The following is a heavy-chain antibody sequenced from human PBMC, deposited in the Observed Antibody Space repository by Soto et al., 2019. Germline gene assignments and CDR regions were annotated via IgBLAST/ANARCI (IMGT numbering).Heavy chain of an antibody. Sequence: PSEDLSLTWTGSGGFLSRYYWSLIRQPPGKGLEWIGYIYYSETPNFNAPLTIPVTISVDTSNNQFTLKLTSVTAVYSAVYYCARVSIQLNRLDVSAQGTTVTVSS. D-gene: IGHD1-1*01. J-gene: IGHJ6*02. V-gene: IGHV4-59*01. CDR1: GGFLSRYY. CDR2: IYYSETP. CDR3: ARVSIQLNRLDV.